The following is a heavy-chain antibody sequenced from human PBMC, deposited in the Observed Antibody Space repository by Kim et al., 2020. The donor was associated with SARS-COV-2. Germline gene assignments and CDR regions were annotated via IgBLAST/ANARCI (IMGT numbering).Heavy chain of an antibody. V-gene: IGHV3-30*18. J-gene: IGHJ4*02. CDR1: GFTFSSYG. CDR3: AKGNGSGRYFDY. CDR2: ISYDGSNK. Sequence: GGSLRLSCAASGFTFSSYGMHWVRQAPGKGLEWVAVISYDGSNKYYADSVKGRFTISRDNSKNTLYLQMNSLRAEDTAVYYCAKGNGSGRYFDYWGQGTLVTVSS. D-gene: IGHD3-10*01.